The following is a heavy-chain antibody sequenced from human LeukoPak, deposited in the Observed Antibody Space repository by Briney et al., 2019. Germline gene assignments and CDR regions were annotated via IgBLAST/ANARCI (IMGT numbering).Heavy chain of an antibody. J-gene: IGHJ4*02. D-gene: IGHD3-3*01. Sequence: PGGSLRLSCAASGFTFSSYWMSWVRQAPGKGLEWVANIKQDGSEKYYVDSVKGRFTISKDNAQNSLYLQINSLSAEDPAVYYCARDYDFWSGYYDYWGQGTLVTVSS. CDR2: IKQDGSEK. V-gene: IGHV3-7*01. CDR3: ARDYDFWSGYYDY. CDR1: GFTFSSYW.